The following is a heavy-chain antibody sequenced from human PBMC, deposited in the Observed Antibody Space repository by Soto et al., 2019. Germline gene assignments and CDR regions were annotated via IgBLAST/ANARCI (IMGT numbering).Heavy chain of an antibody. CDR3: ARRRITMIVVVYDAFDI. V-gene: IGHV4-4*02. Sequence: SENLSLTCAVSGGPISSSYWWSWVRHLPGKGLEWIGEIYHSGSTNYNPSLKSRVTISVDKSKNQFSLKLSSVTAADTAVYYCARRRITMIVVVYDAFDIWGQGTMVT. J-gene: IGHJ3*02. D-gene: IGHD3-22*01. CDR1: GGPISSSYW. CDR2: IYHSGST.